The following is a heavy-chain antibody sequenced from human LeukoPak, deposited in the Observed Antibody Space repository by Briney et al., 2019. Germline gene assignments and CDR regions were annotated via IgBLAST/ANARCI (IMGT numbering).Heavy chain of an antibody. J-gene: IGHJ6*03. D-gene: IGHD3-9*01. CDR3: ARGVFLTGYYYYYYMDV. Sequence: PSETLSLTCTVSGGSISSSSYYWGWIRQPPGKGLEWIGSIYYSGGTDYNSSLKSRVTISVDTSKNQFSLKLSSVTAADTAVYYCARGVFLTGYYYYYYMDVWGKGTTVTISS. V-gene: IGHV4-39*02. CDR1: GGSISSSSYY. CDR2: IYYSGGT.